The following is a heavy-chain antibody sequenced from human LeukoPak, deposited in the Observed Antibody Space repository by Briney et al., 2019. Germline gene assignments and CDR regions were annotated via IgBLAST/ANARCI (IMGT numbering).Heavy chain of an antibody. CDR3: ARDRAALQDWVEFDP. D-gene: IGHD3/OR15-3a*01. J-gene: IGHJ5*02. CDR2: IRDSGEA. Sequence: QPGRSLRLSCAASGFTFDDYAMHWVRQAPGKGLEWVGLIRDSGEAFYADFVRGRFAISRDESENTLYLQMNSLRVEDTAVYFCARDRAALQDWVEFDPWGQGTPVIVSS. V-gene: IGHV3-30*09. CDR1: GFTFDDYA.